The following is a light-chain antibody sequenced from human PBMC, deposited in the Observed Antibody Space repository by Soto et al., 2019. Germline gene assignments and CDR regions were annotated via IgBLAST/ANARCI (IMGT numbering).Light chain of an antibody. CDR1: QGISSA. J-gene: IGKJ4*01. CDR3: QQFNSYPLLT. Sequence: AIQLTQSPSSLSASVGDRVTITCRASQGISSALAWYQQKPGKAPKLLIYDASSLESGVPSRFSGSGAGTDFTLTISSLQPEDFATYYCQQFNSYPLLTFGGGTKVEIK. V-gene: IGKV1-13*02. CDR2: DAS.